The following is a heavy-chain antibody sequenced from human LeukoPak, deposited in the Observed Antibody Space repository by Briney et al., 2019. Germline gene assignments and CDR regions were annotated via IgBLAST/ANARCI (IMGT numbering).Heavy chain of an antibody. CDR2: IYHSGST. Sequence: PSETLSLTCTVSGGSISSYYWSWIRQPPGKGLEWIGYIYHSGSTNYNPSLKSRVTISVDTSKNQFSLKLSSVTAADTAVYYCARGDSLYGGNAYFDYWGQGALVTVSS. D-gene: IGHD2-15*01. CDR3: ARGDSLYGGNAYFDY. V-gene: IGHV4-59*12. J-gene: IGHJ4*02. CDR1: GGSISSYY.